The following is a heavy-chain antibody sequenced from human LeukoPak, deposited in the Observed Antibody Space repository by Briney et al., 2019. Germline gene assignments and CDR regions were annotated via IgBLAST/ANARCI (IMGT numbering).Heavy chain of an antibody. CDR3: AKVKGIASGLYYFLYMDV. Sequence: PGGSLRLSCAASGFTFSTSVMSWVRQAPGEGLEWVSSISAGSTNTHHADSVKGRFTISRDNSKDTVYFEMNSLRPDDTAVYYCAKVKGIASGLYYFLYMDVWGKGTTVTVSS. V-gene: IGHV3-23*01. CDR1: GFTFSTSV. D-gene: IGHD6-19*01. J-gene: IGHJ6*03. CDR2: ISAGSTNT.